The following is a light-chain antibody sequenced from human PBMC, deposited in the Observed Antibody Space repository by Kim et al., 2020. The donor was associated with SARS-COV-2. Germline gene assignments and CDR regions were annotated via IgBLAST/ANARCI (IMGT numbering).Light chain of an antibody. CDR1: RSNIGSNY. CDR2: ENY. Sequence: QKVTILVSGSRSNIGSNYLYWYQQLPGAAPKLLIYENYQRPSGVPDRFSGSKSGTSASLAISGLRSEDEADYYCAAWDDSLSVHYVFGTGTKVTVL. J-gene: IGLJ1*01. CDR3: AAWDDSLSVHYV. V-gene: IGLV1-47*01.